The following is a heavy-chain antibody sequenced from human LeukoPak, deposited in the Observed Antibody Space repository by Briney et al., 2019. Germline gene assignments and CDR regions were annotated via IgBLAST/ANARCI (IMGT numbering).Heavy chain of an antibody. J-gene: IGHJ4*02. CDR1: GGSISSYY. Sequence: SETLSLTCTVSGGSISSYYWSWIRQPPGKGLEWIGYIYYSGSTNYNPSLKSRVTISVDTSKNQFSLKLSSVTAVDTAVYYCAMYSSSSLGNVKNYWGQGTLVTVSS. CDR3: AMYSSSSLGNVKNY. D-gene: IGHD6-6*01. CDR2: IYYSGST. V-gene: IGHV4-59*01.